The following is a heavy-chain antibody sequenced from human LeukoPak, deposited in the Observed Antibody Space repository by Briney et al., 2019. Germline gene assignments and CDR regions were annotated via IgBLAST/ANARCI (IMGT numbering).Heavy chain of an antibody. V-gene: IGHV3-30-3*01. CDR1: GFTFSSYA. CDR2: ISYDGSNK. J-gene: IGHJ4*02. CDR3: ARAGARYSSSWYDY. D-gene: IGHD6-13*01. Sequence: GGSLRLSCAASGFTFSSYAMHWVRQAPGKGLEWVAVISYDGSNKYYADSVKGRFTISRDNSKNTLYLQMNSLRAEDTAVYYCARAGARYSSSWYDYWGQGNPGHRLL.